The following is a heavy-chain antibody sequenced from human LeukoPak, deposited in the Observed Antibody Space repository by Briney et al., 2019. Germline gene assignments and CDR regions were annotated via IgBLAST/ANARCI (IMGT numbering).Heavy chain of an antibody. CDR1: GFTFSSYA. CDR3: AREPSSSSWYYYYGMDV. V-gene: IGHV3-30-3*01. D-gene: IGHD6-13*01. Sequence: GGSLRLSCAASGFTFSSYAMHWVRQAPGKGLEWVAVISYDGSNKYYADSVKGRFTISRDNSKNTLYLQMNSLRAEHTAVYYCAREPSSSSWYYYYGMDVWGPGTTVNVSS. J-gene: IGHJ6*02. CDR2: ISYDGSNK.